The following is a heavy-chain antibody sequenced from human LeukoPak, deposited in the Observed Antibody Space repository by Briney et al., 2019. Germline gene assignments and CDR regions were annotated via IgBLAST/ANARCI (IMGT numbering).Heavy chain of an antibody. V-gene: IGHV3-13*01. CDR1: GFTFSNYD. D-gene: IGHD7-27*01. CDR2: IGTGGDT. CDR3: ARGFLTNRGHGLTFDY. Sequence: GGSLRLSCAASGFTFSNYDMEWVRQPTGKPLEWVSHIGTGGDTYYPTPVKGRFTVSRENAKNSLYLLMSSLRVEDTAVYYCARGFLTNRGHGLTFDYWGQGVLVTVSS. J-gene: IGHJ4*02.